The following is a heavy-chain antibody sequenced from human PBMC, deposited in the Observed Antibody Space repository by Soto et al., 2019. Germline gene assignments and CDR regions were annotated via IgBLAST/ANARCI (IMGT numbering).Heavy chain of an antibody. V-gene: IGHV2-5*01. CDR2: IYSNDDK. CDR1: GFSLSTSGVG. CDR3: THMRRSGLYGMDV. J-gene: IGHJ6*02. Sequence: QITLKESGPTLVKPTQTLTLTCTFSGFSLSTSGVGVGWVRQPPGKALEWLALIYSNDDKRFSTSLKSRRTITKDTTKNPVVLTMTNMDPVDTATYYCTHMRRSGLYGMDVWVQGTTVTVSS. D-gene: IGHD3-10*01.